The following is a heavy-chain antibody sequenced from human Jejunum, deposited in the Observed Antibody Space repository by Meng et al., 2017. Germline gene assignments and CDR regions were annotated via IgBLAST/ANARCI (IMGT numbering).Heavy chain of an antibody. CDR3: AHSSSSSSFGFDY. CDR1: GGSVSSAAYY. Sequence: VQVQEAGPGLVGPSETRSLTCTVSGGSVSSAAYYWNWIRQPPGKGLEWIGYIYYSGGTTYSPSLNSRVTISIDTAKNQVSLKVSSVTAADTAVYYCAHSSSSSSFGFDYWGQGTLVTVSS. D-gene: IGHD6-6*01. J-gene: IGHJ4*02. CDR2: IYYSGGT. V-gene: IGHV4-61*08.